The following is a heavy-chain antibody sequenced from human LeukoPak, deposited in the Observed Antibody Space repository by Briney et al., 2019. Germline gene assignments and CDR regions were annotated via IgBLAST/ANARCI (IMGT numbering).Heavy chain of an antibody. D-gene: IGHD6-19*01. Sequence: PGGSLRLSCAASGFTFSNAWMSWVRQAPEKGLEWVGRIKSKTDGGTTDYAAPVKGRFTISRDDSKNTLYLQMNSLKTEDTAVYYCTTVFHLAGTFLLGYWGQGTLVTVSS. J-gene: IGHJ4*02. CDR1: GFTFSNAW. CDR3: TTVFHLAGTFLLGY. V-gene: IGHV3-15*01. CDR2: IKSKTDGGTT.